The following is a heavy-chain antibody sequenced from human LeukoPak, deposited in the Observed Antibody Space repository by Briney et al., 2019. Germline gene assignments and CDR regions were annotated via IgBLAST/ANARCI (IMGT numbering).Heavy chain of an antibody. Sequence: PGGSLRLSCTASGFTFGDYAMSWVRQAPGKGLEWVGFIRSKAYGGTTEYAASVKGRFTISRDDSKSIAYLQMNSLKTEDTAAYYCTRDPSFGDFDYWGQGTLVTVSS. CDR3: TRDPSFGDFDY. D-gene: IGHD3-10*01. V-gene: IGHV3-49*04. CDR2: IRSKAYGGTT. CDR1: GFTFGDYA. J-gene: IGHJ4*02.